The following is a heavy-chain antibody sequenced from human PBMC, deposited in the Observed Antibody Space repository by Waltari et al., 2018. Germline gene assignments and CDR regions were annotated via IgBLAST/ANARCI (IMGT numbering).Heavy chain of an antibody. V-gene: IGHV4-61*09. D-gene: IGHD1-26*01. CDR2: IYTSGST. J-gene: IGHJ5*02. Sequence: QVQLQDSGPGLVKPSQTLSLTCTVSGVSISSGSYYWSWIRQPAGKGLEWIGYIYTSGSTNYNPSLKSRVTISVDTSKNQFSLKLSSVTAADTAVYYCASELVGATISWFDPWGQGTLVTVSS. CDR1: GVSISSGSYY. CDR3: ASELVGATISWFDP.